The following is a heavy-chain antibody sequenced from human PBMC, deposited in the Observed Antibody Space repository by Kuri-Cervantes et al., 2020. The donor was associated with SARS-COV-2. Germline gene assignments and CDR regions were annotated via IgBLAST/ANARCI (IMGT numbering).Heavy chain of an antibody. CDR1: GGSFSGYY. CDR3: ARATYYYDSSGYYSDY. CDR2: INHSGST. Sequence: SESLSLTCAVSGGSFSGYYWGWIRQPPGKGLGWIGEINHSGSTNYNPSLKSRVTISVDTSKNQFSLKLSSVTAADTAVYYCARATYYYDSSGYYSDYWGQGTLVTVSS. D-gene: IGHD3-22*01. V-gene: IGHV4-34*01. J-gene: IGHJ4*02.